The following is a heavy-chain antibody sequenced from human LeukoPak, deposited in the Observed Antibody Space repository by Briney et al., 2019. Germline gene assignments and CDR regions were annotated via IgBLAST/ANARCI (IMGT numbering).Heavy chain of an antibody. D-gene: IGHD3-10*01. CDR2: IRYDGSNK. Sequence: PGGSLRLSCAASGFTISSYNMNWVRQAPGKGLEWVAFIRYDGSNKSYADSVKGRFTISRDNSKNTLYLQMNSLRAEDTAVYYFARARKSGGITMIRGVKDRGWFDPWGQGTLVTVSS. J-gene: IGHJ5*02. CDR1: GFTISSYN. V-gene: IGHV3-30*02. CDR3: ARARKSGGITMIRGVKDRGWFDP.